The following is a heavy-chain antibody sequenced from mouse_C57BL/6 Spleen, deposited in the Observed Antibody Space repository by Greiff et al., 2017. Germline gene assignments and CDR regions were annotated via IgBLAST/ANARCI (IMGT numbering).Heavy chain of an antibody. CDR2: LSSGSSTI. CDR3: ARGKSYYYAMDY. V-gene: IGHV5-17*01. Sequence: EVQVVDSGGGLVKPGGSLKLSCAASGFTFSDYGMHWVRQAPEKGLEWVAYLSSGSSTIYYADTVKGRFTISRDNAKNTLFLQMTSLRSEDTAMYYCARGKSYYYAMDYWGQGTSVTVSS. D-gene: IGHD2-1*01. J-gene: IGHJ4*01. CDR1: GFTFSDYG.